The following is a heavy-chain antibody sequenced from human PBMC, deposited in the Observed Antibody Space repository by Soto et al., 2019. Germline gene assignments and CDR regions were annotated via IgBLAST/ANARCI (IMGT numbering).Heavy chain of an antibody. CDR3: ARDSSTSLRFDYYYGMDV. Sequence: SVKVSCKASGGTFSSYAISWVRQAPGQGLEWMGGIIPIFGTANYAQKFQGRVTITAEKSTSTAYMELSSLRSEDTAVYYCARDSSTSLRFDYYYGMDVWGQGTTVTVSS. V-gene: IGHV1-69*06. D-gene: IGHD2-2*01. CDR2: IIPIFGTA. J-gene: IGHJ6*02. CDR1: GGTFSSYA.